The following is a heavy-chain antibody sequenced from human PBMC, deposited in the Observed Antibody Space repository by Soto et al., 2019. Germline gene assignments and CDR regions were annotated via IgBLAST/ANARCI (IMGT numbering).Heavy chain of an antibody. V-gene: IGHV4-31*01. CDR2: IYNTGSP. J-gene: IGHJ6*02. D-gene: IGHD2-21*01. CDR3: ARAVCGHDCFGYYYYGMDI. CDR1: GGSISSDGYS. Sequence: QVQLQESGPGLVRPSQTLSLTCIVSGGSISSDGYSWSWIRQHPGKGPEWIGYIYNTGSPYYNPALTCLVTSSLDTSTNHLSLMLSSVTAADTAVYYCARAVCGHDCFGYYYYGMDIWGQGTTVTVSS.